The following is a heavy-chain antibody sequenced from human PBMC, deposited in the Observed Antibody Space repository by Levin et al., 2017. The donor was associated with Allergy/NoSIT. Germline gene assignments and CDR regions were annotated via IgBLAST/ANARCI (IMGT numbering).Heavy chain of an antibody. CDR2: ITGSGSNT. CDR1: GFSFSMYA. Sequence: GESLKISCVASGFSFSMYAMSWVRQAPGKGLEWVSGITGSGSNTDYADSVKGRFTVSRDNSKNTLYLQLNSLRAEDTAVYYCATNGDPGNSYGFHYYDMDVWGQGTTVTVSS. D-gene: IGHD5-18*01. J-gene: IGHJ6*02. V-gene: IGHV3-23*01. CDR3: ATNGDPGNSYGFHYYDMDV.